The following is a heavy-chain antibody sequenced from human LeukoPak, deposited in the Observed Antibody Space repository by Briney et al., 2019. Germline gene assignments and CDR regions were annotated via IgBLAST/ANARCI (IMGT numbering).Heavy chain of an antibody. Sequence: ASVKVSCKVPGFTFTDYYMHWVRQAPGKGLEWMGLVDPEDGETIYAEKFQGRVTITADTSTDTAYMELSSLRSEDTAVYYCATLQGIFGVVRDAFDIWGQGTMVTVSS. CDR2: VDPEDGET. D-gene: IGHD3-3*01. CDR1: GFTFTDYY. V-gene: IGHV1-69-2*01. CDR3: ATLQGIFGVVRDAFDI. J-gene: IGHJ3*02.